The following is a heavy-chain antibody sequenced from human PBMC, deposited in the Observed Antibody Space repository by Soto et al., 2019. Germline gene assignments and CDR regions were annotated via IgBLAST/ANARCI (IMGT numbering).Heavy chain of an antibody. V-gene: IGHV3-30*18. D-gene: IGHD6-19*01. J-gene: IGHJ3*02. CDR1: GFTFSSYG. CDR3: AKGSLFSGEGSSGDI. Sequence: QVQLVESGGGVVQPGRSLRLSCAASGFTFSSYGMHWVRQAPGKGLEWVAVISYDGSNKYYADSVKGRFTISRDNSKNPLYLQMNSLRGEDTAVYYCAKGSLFSGEGSSGDIWGQGTMVTVSS. CDR2: ISYDGSNK.